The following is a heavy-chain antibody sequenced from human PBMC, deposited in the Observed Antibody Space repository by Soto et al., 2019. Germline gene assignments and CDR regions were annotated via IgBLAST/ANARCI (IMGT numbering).Heavy chain of an antibody. CDR1: SGSIFSSNW. CDR2: IRNNGGAA. V-gene: IGHV4-4*02. D-gene: IGHD3-9*01. Sequence: QVQLQESGPGLVTPSGTLSLTCAVSSGSIFSSNWWSWVRHPPGKGLEWIGEIRNNGGAANYNPSLRSRVIISVDSSKNEFSLKLFSVTAADTAVYYCASHLVMTGTRGFDHWGLGTLVTVSS. CDR3: ASHLVMTGTRGFDH. J-gene: IGHJ4*02.